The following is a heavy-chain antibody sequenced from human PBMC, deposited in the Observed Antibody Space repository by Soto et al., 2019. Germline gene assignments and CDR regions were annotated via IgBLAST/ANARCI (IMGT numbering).Heavy chain of an antibody. V-gene: IGHV3-30-3*01. Sequence: GGSLRLSCAASGFTFSSYAMHWVRQAPGKGLEWVALISYDGSDKDYADSVKGRFTISRDNSRNTLFLQMNSLRAEDTAVYYCARQMTTGPFDYWGQGTLVTVSS. D-gene: IGHD4-4*01. CDR1: GFTFSSYA. CDR2: ISYDGSDK. CDR3: ARQMTTGPFDY. J-gene: IGHJ4*02.